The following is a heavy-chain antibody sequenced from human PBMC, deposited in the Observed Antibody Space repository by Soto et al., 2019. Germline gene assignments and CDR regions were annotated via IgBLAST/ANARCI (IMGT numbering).Heavy chain of an antibody. V-gene: IGHV3-23*01. CDR1: GFTFSSYA. D-gene: IGHD3-10*01. Sequence: EVQLLESGGGLVQPGGSLRLSCAAPGFTFSSYAMSWVRQAPGKGLEWVSAISGSGGSTYYADSVKGRFTISRDNSKNTLYLQMNSLRAEDTAVYYCARGKGELLWFGELSYYYMDVWGKGTTVTVSS. J-gene: IGHJ6*03. CDR2: ISGSGGST. CDR3: ARGKGELLWFGELSYYYMDV.